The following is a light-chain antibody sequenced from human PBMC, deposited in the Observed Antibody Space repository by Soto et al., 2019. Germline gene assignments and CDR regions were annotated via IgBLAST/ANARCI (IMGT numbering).Light chain of an antibody. CDR2: LGS. V-gene: IGKV2-28*01. J-gene: IGKJ3*01. Sequence: EIVMTQSPLSLPVTPGEPASISCRSSQSLLHSNGYNYLDWYLQKPGQSPQVLIYLGSNRASGVPGRFSGSGSGTDFTLKISRVEAEDVGIYYCVQGLQPPPIFGPGTKVDIK. CDR1: QSLLHSNGYNY. CDR3: VQGLQPPPI.